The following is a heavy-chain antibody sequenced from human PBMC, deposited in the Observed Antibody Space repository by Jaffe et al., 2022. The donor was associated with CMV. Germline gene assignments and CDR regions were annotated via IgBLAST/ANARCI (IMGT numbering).Heavy chain of an antibody. CDR1: GGSLSGYF. D-gene: IGHD2-8*01. CDR3: ARTMDNYYYYYMDV. V-gene: IGHV4-34*02. J-gene: IGHJ6*03. Sequence: QVQLQQWGAGLLKPSETLSLTCGLSGGSLSGYFWTWIRQSPGEGLEWIGEINHRGDANYNPSLKTRVTISIDTSKNQFSLSLTSVTAADTAMYFCARTMDNYYYYYMDVWGKGITVTVSS. CDR2: INHRGDA.